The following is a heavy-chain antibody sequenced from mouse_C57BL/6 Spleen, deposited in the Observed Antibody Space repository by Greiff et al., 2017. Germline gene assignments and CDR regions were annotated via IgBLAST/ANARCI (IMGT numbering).Heavy chain of an antibody. CDR1: GYTFTSYW. D-gene: IGHD3-2*02. V-gene: IGHV1-50*01. J-gene: IGHJ3*01. CDR2: IDPSDGYT. CDR3: ARGGQLRLPFAY. Sequence: VQLQQPGAELVKPGASVQLSCKASGYTFTSYWMQWVKQRPGQGLEWIGEIDPSDGYTNYNQKFKGKATLTVDTSSSTAYMQLSSLTSEDSAVYYCARGGQLRLPFAYWGQGTLVTVSA.